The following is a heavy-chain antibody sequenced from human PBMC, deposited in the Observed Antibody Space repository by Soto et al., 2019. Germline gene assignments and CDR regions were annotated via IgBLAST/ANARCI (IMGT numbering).Heavy chain of an antibody. J-gene: IGHJ6*02. CDR1: GFTFSRYS. D-gene: IGHD2-8*01. CDR3: ARLNGYYYGMDV. Sequence: ESGGGLVKPGGSLRLSCAASGFTFSRYSMNWVRQAPGKGLEWVSSITSSTSYIYYADSVKGRFTISRDNAKNSLYLQMNSLRAEDTAVYYCARLNGYYYGMDVWGQGTTVTVS. V-gene: IGHV3-21*01. CDR2: ITSSTSYI.